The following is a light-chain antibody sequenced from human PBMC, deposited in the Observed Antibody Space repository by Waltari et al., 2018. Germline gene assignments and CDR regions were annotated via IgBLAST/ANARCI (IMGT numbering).Light chain of an antibody. Sequence: EIVLTQSPATLSLSPGARATLSCRASQSVISSLDWYQQKPCQSPRLLIYDASNRATGIPARFSGSGSGTDFTLTISSLEPEDFAVYFCQQRYNWPPITFGQGTRLEIK. CDR2: DAS. CDR3: QQRYNWPPIT. J-gene: IGKJ5*01. V-gene: IGKV3-11*01. CDR1: QSVISS.